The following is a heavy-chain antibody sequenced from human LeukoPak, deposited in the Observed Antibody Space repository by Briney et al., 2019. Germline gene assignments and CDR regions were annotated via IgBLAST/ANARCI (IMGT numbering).Heavy chain of an antibody. Sequence: GGSLRLSCAASGFRFSDYYMNWIRQVPGKGLEWLSYISGTSTDTNYADSVRGRFTISRDNAKNLLFLQMDSLRVEDTALYYCVRHARLADCWGQGTRFTVSS. CDR1: GFRFSDYY. D-gene: IGHD3/OR15-3a*01. CDR2: ISGTSTDT. J-gene: IGHJ4*02. CDR3: VRHARLADC. V-gene: IGHV3-11*03.